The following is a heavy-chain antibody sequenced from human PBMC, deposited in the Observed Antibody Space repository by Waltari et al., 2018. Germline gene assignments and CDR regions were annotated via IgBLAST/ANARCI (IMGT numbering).Heavy chain of an antibody. CDR2: ISGHGGRT. CDR3: AREGSGDPFFDY. D-gene: IGHD3-10*01. CDR1: GYTFTNYG. J-gene: IGHJ4*02. Sequence: QVQLVQSGAEVKKPAASVKVSCKASGYTFTNYGVTGVRRAPGQGLEWMGWISGHGGRTKYKQSLQGRVTMTTDTSTSTAYMELRSLRSDDTAVYYCAREGSGDPFFDYWGQGTLVTVSS. V-gene: IGHV1-18*01.